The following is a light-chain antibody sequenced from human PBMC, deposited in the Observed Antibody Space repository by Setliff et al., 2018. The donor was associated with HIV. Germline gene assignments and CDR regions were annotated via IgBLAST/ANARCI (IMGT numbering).Light chain of an antibody. CDR3: SSYTSSSPYV. CDR2: DVS. Sequence: QSALAQPASVSGSPGQSITISCTGTSSDVGGYNYVSWYQQHPGKAPKLMICDVSNRPSGVSNRFSGSKSGNTASPTISGLQAEDEADYYCSSYTSSSPYVFGTGTKGTVL. CDR1: SSDVGGYNY. J-gene: IGLJ1*01. V-gene: IGLV2-14*03.